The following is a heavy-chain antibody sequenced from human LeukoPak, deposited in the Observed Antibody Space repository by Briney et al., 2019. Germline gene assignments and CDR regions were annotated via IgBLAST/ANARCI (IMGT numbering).Heavy chain of an antibody. CDR3: ARVTGRITMIVVVHNDAFDI. J-gene: IGHJ3*02. D-gene: IGHD3-22*01. V-gene: IGHV4-34*01. Sequence: SETLSLTCAVYGGSFSGYYWSWIRQPPGKGLEWIGEINHSGSTNYNPSLKSRVTISVDTSKNQFSLKLSSVTAADTDVYYCARVTGRITMIVVVHNDAFDIWGQGTMVTVSS. CDR2: INHSGST. CDR1: GGSFSGYY.